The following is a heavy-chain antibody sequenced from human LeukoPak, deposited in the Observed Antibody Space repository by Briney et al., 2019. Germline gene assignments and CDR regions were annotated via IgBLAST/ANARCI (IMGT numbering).Heavy chain of an antibody. V-gene: IGHV4-61*08. D-gene: IGHD3-22*01. CDR3: ARDTYDSSGYYYWENDY. CDR2: IYYSGST. CDR1: GGSISSGGYY. Sequence: SETLSLTCTVSGGSISSGGYYWSWIRQPPGKGLEWIGYIYYSGSTNYNPSLKSRVTISVDTSKNQFSLKLSSVTAADTAVYYCARDTYDSSGYYYWENDYWGQGTLVTVSS. J-gene: IGHJ4*02.